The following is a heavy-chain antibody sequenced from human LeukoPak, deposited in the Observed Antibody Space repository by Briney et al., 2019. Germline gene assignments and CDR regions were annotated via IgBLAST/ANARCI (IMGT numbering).Heavy chain of an antibody. J-gene: IGHJ4*02. D-gene: IGHD3-10*01. V-gene: IGHV3-30-3*01. CDR3: VREGYYGSGSPPSLYFDY. CDR2: TSSDLNVK. Sequence: PGGSLGLSCAASGVTFRNYVIHWVRQAPGKGLEWVAVTSSDLNVKLYADSVKGRFTISRDNSRSTLYLQMNSLRPEDTAIYYCVREGYYGSGSPPSLYFDYWGQGTLVTVSS. CDR1: GVTFRNYV.